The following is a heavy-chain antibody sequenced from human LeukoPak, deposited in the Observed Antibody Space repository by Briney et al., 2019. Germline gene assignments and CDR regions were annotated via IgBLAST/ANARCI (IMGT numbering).Heavy chain of an antibody. CDR1: GYTFTGYY. CDR3: ARDNGDYGDFDY. Sequence: ASVKVSCKASGYTFTGYYMHWVRQAPGQGLEWMGWINPNSGGTNYAQKFQGRVTMTRDTSIRTAYMELSRLRSDDTAVYYCARDNGDYGDFDYWGQGTLVTVSS. CDR2: INPNSGGT. D-gene: IGHD4-17*01. J-gene: IGHJ4*02. V-gene: IGHV1-2*02.